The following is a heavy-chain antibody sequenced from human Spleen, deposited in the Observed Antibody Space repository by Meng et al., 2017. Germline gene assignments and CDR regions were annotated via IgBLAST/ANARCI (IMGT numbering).Heavy chain of an antibody. D-gene: IGHD4-23*01. V-gene: IGHV3-23*01. CDR1: GFMFSNYV. Sequence: GESLKISCAASGFMFSNYVMSWFRQSPGKGLEWISAISGSGGSTYYGDSVKGRFTFSRDNDRNTMSLQMNSLRPEDTAVYYCARDETDGGVDYWGQGTLVTVSS. CDR2: ISGSGGST. J-gene: IGHJ4*02. CDR3: ARDETDGGVDY.